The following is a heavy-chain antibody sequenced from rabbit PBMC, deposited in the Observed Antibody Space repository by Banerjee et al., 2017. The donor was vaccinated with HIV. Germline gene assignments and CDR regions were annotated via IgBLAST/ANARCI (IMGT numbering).Heavy chain of an antibody. Sequence: QSLEESGGDLVKPGASLTLTCTASGFSFSGNYFMCWVRQAPGKGLELIACIYASSSSTWYASWAKGRFAISKTSSTTVTLQMTSLTAADTATYFCARGGIVVAGEDYYGMDLWGPGTLVTVS. V-gene: IGHV1S40*01. CDR3: ARGGIVVAGEDYYGMDL. CDR1: GFSFSGNYF. D-gene: IGHD4-1*01. J-gene: IGHJ6*01. CDR2: IYASSSST.